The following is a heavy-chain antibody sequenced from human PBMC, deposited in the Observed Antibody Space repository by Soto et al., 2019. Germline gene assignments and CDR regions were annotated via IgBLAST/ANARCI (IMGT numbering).Heavy chain of an antibody. V-gene: IGHV1-8*01. Sequence: ASVKVSCKASGYTFTTLDINWVRQATGQGLEWMGWMNPNSGNAGYAQKFQGRVTMTRNTSISTAYMELSSLRSEDTAVYYCARGIQAGFDYWGHGTLVTVSS. CDR3: ARGIQAGFDY. CDR1: GYTFTTLD. CDR2: MNPNSGNA. J-gene: IGHJ4*01.